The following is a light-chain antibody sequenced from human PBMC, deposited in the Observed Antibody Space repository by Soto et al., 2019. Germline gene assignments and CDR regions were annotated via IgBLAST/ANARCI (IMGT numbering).Light chain of an antibody. V-gene: IGLV1-47*01. CDR3: ATWDDTLSGVV. CDR2: RSD. J-gene: IGLJ2*01. Sequence: QAVVTQSPSASGTPGQRVTISCSGSSSNIGTNYVYWYQQLPGMAPKLLIYRSDQRPSGVPDRLSGSKSGTSASLAISGLRSEDEADYYCATWDDTLSGVVFGGGTKLTVL. CDR1: SSNIGTNY.